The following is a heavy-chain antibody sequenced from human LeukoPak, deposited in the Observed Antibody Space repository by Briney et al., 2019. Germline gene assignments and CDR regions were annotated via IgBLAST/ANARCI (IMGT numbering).Heavy chain of an antibody. CDR1: GCSVSGNY. Sequence: WGSLTLTCAASGCSVSGNYMTWVRQPPGKGLDWVSVIYNDDGTYYADSVKGRFTISRDNSKNTVYLQMNSLRRDDTGVYYCVRGGNGALEYWGQGTLVTVSS. D-gene: IGHD3-16*01. J-gene: IGHJ4*02. V-gene: IGHV3-53*01. CDR3: VRGGNGALEY. CDR2: IYNDDGT.